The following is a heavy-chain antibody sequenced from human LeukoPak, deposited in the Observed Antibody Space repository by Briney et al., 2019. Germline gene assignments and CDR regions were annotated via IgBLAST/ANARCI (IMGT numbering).Heavy chain of an antibody. Sequence: GGSLRLSCAASGFTFNNYAMTWVRQAPGKGLEWVSGISGSGGRTYYADSVKGRFIISRDNSKNTLYLQMNSLRAEDTAVYYCAALRGYSYGGYFDYWGQGTLVTVSS. J-gene: IGHJ4*02. D-gene: IGHD5-18*01. CDR3: AALRGYSYGGYFDY. CDR2: ISGSGGRT. CDR1: GFTFNNYA. V-gene: IGHV3-23*01.